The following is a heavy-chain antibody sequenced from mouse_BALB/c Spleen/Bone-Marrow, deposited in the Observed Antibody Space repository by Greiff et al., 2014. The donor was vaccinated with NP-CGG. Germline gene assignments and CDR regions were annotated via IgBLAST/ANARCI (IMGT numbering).Heavy chain of an antibody. J-gene: IGHJ4*01. CDR1: GFTFSDYY. V-gene: IGHV5-4*02. CDR3: ARSGEKYGAMDY. CDR2: ISDGGNYT. Sequence: VQLKESGGGSVKPGGSLKLSCTASGFTFSDYYMYWVRQTPEKRLEWVAAISDGGNYTFNPDSVKGRFTISRDNAKNNLYLQMSSLKSEDTAMYYCARSGEKYGAMDYWGQGTSVTVSS. D-gene: IGHD1-1*02.